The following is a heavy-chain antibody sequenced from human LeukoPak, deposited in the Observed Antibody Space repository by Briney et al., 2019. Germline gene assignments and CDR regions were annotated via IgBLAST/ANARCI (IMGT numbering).Heavy chain of an antibody. CDR2: ISYDGSNK. CDR3: AREPNSLDAFDI. CDR1: GFTFSSYA. J-gene: IGHJ3*02. Sequence: PGGSLRLSCAASGFTFSSYAMHWVRQAPGKGLEWVAVISYDGSNKYYADSVKGRFTISRDNSKNTLYLQMNSLRAEDTAVYYCAREPNSLDAFDIWGQGTMVTVSS. V-gene: IGHV3-30*04. D-gene: IGHD4-23*01.